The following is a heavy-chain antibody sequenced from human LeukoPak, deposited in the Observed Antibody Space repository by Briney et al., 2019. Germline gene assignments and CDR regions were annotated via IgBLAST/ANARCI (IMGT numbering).Heavy chain of an antibody. CDR2: IYHSGST. V-gene: IGHV4-38-2*01. D-gene: IGHD2-15*01. J-gene: IGHJ4*02. CDR1: GYSISSGYY. Sequence: PSETLSLTCAVSGYSISSGYYWGWIRQPPGKGLEWIGSIYHSGSTYYNPSLKSRVTISVDTSKNQFSLKLSSVTAADTAGYYCARHDCSGGSCYHIDYWGQGTLVTASS. CDR3: ARHDCSGGSCYHIDY.